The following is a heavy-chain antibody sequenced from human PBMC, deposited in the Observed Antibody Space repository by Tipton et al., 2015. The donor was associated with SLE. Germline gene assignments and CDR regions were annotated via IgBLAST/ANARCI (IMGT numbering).Heavy chain of an antibody. J-gene: IGHJ6*03. V-gene: IGHV4-39*07. CDR2: VSYDGNT. Sequence: TLPLTCFVSGDSISSSTYSWAWIRQPPGKGLEWIGSVSYDGNTHRNPSLMSRVTLSVDTSENQSSLKLTSVTAADTAVYYCARRTYYSNRRYYYMDVWGKGATVTVSS. CDR3: ARRTYYSNRRYYYMDV. CDR1: GDSISSSTYS. D-gene: IGHD4-11*01.